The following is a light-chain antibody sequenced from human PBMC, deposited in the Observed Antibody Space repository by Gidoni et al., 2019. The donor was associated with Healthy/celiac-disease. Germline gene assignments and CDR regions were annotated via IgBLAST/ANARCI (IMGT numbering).Light chain of an antibody. CDR1: QDISNY. V-gene: IGKV1-33*01. CDR3: QQYHNLPPYT. Sequence: DIQMTQSPSSLSASVGDRVTITCQASQDISNYLNWYQQKPGKAPKLLIYDASDVQTGVPSRFSGSGSGTDFTFTISSLQPEDIATYYCQQYHNLPPYTFGQGTKLEIK. CDR2: DAS. J-gene: IGKJ2*01.